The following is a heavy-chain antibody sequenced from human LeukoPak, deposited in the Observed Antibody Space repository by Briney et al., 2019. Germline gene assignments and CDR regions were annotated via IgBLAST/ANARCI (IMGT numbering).Heavy chain of an antibody. V-gene: IGHV1-46*01. CDR3: ASSLYSGSYYDAFDI. CDR2: INPSGGST. Sequence: ASVKVSCEASGYTFTSYYMHWVRQAPGQGLEWMGIINPSGGSTSYAQKFQGRVTMTRDMSTSTVYMELSSLRSEDTAVYYCASSLYSGSYYDAFDIWGQGTMVTVSS. D-gene: IGHD1-26*01. J-gene: IGHJ3*02. CDR1: GYTFTSYY.